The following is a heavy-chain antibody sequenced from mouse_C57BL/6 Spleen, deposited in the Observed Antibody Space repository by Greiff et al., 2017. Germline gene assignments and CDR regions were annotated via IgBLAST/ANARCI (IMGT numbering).Heavy chain of an antibody. CDR3: ARFGGYYDYDWVYWYFDV. CDR2: IGPGSGST. CDR1: GYTFTDYY. D-gene: IGHD2-4*01. Sequence: VQLQQSGAELVKPGASVKISCKASGYTFTDYYINWVKQRPGQGLEWIGKIGPGSGSTYYNEKFKGKATLTADKSSSTAYMQLSSLTSEDSAVYFCARFGGYYDYDWVYWYFDVWGTGTTVTVSS. V-gene: IGHV1-77*01. J-gene: IGHJ1*03.